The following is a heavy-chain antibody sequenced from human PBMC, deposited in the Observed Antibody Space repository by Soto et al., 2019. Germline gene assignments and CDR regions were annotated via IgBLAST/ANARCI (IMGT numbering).Heavy chain of an antibody. CDR1: GYTFTSYY. J-gene: IGHJ4*02. CDR3: ARSYGGNSGVFDY. V-gene: IGHV1-46*03. CDR2: INPSGGST. Sequence: ASVKVSCKASGYTFTSYYIHWVRQAPGQGLEWMGIINPSGGSTTYAQKFQGRVTMTRDTSTSTVYMELSSLRSEDTAVYNCARSYGGNSGVFDYWGQGTLVTVS. D-gene: IGHD2-21*02.